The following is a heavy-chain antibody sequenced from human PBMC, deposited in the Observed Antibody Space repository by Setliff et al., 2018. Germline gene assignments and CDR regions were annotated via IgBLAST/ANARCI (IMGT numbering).Heavy chain of an antibody. Sequence: GGSLRLSCAASGFTFSSHNMNWVRQAPGKGLEWVANIKQDGSQKYYVDSVKGRFSISRDNAKNSLYLQMNSLRAEDTAVYYCARDGGEYWGQGTLVTVSS. J-gene: IGHJ4*02. V-gene: IGHV3-7*01. CDR1: GFTFSSHN. D-gene: IGHD3-16*01. CDR2: IKQDGSQK. CDR3: ARDGGEY.